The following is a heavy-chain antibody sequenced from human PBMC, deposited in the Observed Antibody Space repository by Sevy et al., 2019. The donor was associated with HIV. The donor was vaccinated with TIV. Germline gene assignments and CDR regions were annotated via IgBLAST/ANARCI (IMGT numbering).Heavy chain of an antibody. CDR3: AGSSYYYGMDV. D-gene: IGHD2-2*01. J-gene: IGHJ6*02. CDR2: INPNSGGK. CDR1: GYTFTGYY. V-gene: IGHV1-2*06. Sequence: ASVKVSCKASGYTFTGYYMHWVRQAPGQGLEWMGRINPNSGGKNYAQKFQGRVTMTRDTSISTAYMELSRLRSDDTAVYYCAGSSYYYGMDVWGQGTTVTVSS.